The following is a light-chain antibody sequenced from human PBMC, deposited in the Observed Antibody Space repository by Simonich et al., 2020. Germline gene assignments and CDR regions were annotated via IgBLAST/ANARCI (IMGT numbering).Light chain of an antibody. CDR2: DVS. Sequence: QSALTQPASVSGSPGQSITISCTGTSSDVGGYNYVSWYQQHPGKAPKLMIYDVSKRPSGVSNRFSGSKSSTTASLTTSGLQAEDEADYYCSSYTSSSTVVFGGGTKLTVL. CDR3: SSYTSSSTVV. J-gene: IGLJ2*01. V-gene: IGLV2-14*01. CDR1: SSDVGGYNY.